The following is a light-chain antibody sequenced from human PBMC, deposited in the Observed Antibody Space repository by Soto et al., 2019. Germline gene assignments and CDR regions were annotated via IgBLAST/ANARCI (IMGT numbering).Light chain of an antibody. Sequence: DIVMTQSPDSLAVSLGERATMNCKCSRSVLYKSNNKNHLAWYQQKPGQPPQLIIYWASTREYGVPERFSGGRSEADFTRTISSLEDEDVAFYWCQQSFDVPFTFGLGTKVEI. J-gene: IGKJ4*01. CDR3: QQSFDVPFT. V-gene: IGKV4-1*01. CDR1: RSVLYKSNNKNH. CDR2: WAS.